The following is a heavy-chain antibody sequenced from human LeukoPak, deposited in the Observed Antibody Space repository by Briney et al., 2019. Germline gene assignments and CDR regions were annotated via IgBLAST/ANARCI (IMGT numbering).Heavy chain of an antibody. J-gene: IGHJ4*02. Sequence: SETLSLTCTVSGGSISTYFWSWIRQPPGKGLEWIGHIYFSGSTNYNPSLESRITISVDTSKNQFSLTLSSVTAADTAVYYCARHKSSGSYPLDYWGQGILVTVSS. CDR2: IYFSGST. CDR1: GGSISTYF. D-gene: IGHD3-22*01. CDR3: ARHKSSGSYPLDY. V-gene: IGHV4-59*08.